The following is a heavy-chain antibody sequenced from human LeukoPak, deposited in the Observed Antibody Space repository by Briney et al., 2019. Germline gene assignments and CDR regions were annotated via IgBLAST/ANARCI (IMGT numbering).Heavy chain of an antibody. Sequence: SETLSLTCTVSGGSISSSSYYWGWIRQPPGKGLEWIGSIYYSGSTYYNPSLKSRVTKSVDTSKNQFSLKLSSVTAADTAVYYCARGLGYSGYDPIRWYDWGQGTLVTVSS. V-gene: IGHV4-39*07. J-gene: IGHJ4*02. CDR2: IYYSGST. CDR3: ARGLGYSGYDPIRWYD. D-gene: IGHD5-12*01. CDR1: GGSISSSSYY.